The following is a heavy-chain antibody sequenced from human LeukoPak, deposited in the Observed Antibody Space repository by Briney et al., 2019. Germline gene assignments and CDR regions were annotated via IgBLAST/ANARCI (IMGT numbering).Heavy chain of an antibody. J-gene: IGHJ4*02. CDR1: GFTFSSYA. CDR2: IYSGGST. V-gene: IGHV3-66*01. D-gene: IGHD3-22*01. CDR3: ARDYYYDSSGYYQGYYFDY. Sequence: GGSLRLSCAASGFTFSSYAMSWVRQAPGKGLEWVSVIYSGGSTYYADSVKGRFTISRDNSKNTLYLQMNSLRAEDTAVYYCARDYYYDSSGYYQGYYFDYWGQGTLVTVSS.